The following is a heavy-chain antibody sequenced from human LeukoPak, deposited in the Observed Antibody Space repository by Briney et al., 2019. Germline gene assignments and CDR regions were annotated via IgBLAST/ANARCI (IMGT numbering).Heavy chain of an antibody. Sequence: SVKVSCKASGGTFSSYAISWVRQAPGQGLEWMGGIIPIFGTANYVQNSQGRGPITAAEATSTDYMELRSLRSEDTAVSYCARVYYGSGSSSYWGQGTLVTVSS. V-gene: IGHV1-69*13. J-gene: IGHJ4*02. CDR2: IIPIFGTA. CDR3: ARVYYGSGSSSY. CDR1: GGTFSSYA. D-gene: IGHD3-10*01.